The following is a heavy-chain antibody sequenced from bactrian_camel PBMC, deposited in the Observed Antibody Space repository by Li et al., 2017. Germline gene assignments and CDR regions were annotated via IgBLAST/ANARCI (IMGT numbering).Heavy chain of an antibody. Sequence: HVQLVDSGGGSVQPGGSLNLSCTVSGHSPQTECMGWFRQAPGKPREGVAALIPGTTASYALDSVKGRFTISQDNAKNTVYLQMNSLKPEDTVMYYCKTDRPAVPFGSGSWCYAGYNYWGQGTQVTVS. J-gene: IGHJ4*01. CDR3: KTDRPAVPFGSGSWCYAGYNY. CDR2: LIPGTTA. D-gene: IGHD3*01. V-gene: IGHV3S53*01. CDR1: GHSPQTEC.